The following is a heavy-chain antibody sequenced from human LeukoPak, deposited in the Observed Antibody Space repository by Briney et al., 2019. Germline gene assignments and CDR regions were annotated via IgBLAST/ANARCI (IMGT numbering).Heavy chain of an antibody. CDR2: ISYDGPNK. Sequence: GGSLRLSCAASGFTFNNYGMHWVRQAPGKGLEWVAVISYDGPNKYYADSVKGRFTISRDNSKNTQYLQMNSLRAEDTAVYYCAKGLARFGYGALLDFWGQGTLVTVSS. J-gene: IGHJ4*02. CDR3: AKGLARFGYGALLDF. V-gene: IGHV3-30*18. CDR1: GFTFNNYG. D-gene: IGHD4/OR15-4a*01.